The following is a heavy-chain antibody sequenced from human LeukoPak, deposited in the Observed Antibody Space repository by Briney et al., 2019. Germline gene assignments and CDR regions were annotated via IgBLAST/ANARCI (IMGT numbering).Heavy chain of an antibody. CDR2: IRYDGSNK. CDR1: GFPFGSYG. CDR3: AKDRGDSSGYYFVDY. V-gene: IGHV3-30*02. D-gene: IGHD3-22*01. Sequence: GGSLGLSCAASGFPFGSYGMHWVRKAPGKGLEWVAFIRYDGSNKYYADSVKGRFTISRDNSKNTLYLQMNSLRAEDTAVYYCAKDRGDSSGYYFVDYWGQGTLVTVSS. J-gene: IGHJ4*02.